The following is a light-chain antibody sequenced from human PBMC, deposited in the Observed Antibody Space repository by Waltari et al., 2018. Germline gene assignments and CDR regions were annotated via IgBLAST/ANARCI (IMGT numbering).Light chain of an antibody. CDR1: SNDTGSNNF. CDR3: CSYAGSYTL. CDR2: DIN. V-gene: IGLV2-11*01. J-gene: IGLJ2*01. Sequence: QSALTQPRSVSGSPGQSVTISCTGTSNDTGSNNFVSWYQYHPGKVPKLMIHDINERPSGVPDRFSGSKSGNTASLTISGLQADDEADYYCCSYAGSYTLFGGGTKLTVL.